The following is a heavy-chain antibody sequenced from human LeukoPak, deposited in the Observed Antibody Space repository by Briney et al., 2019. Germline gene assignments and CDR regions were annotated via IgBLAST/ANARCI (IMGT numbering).Heavy chain of an antibody. Sequence: PSETLSLTCIVSGYSITSGYYWGWIRQPPGKGLEWIGSIYHSGDTYYNPSLKSRVTISIDTSKNQFSLKLSSVTAADTAVYYCARVSSGGVNVNAFFDYWGQGTLVTVSS. CDR2: IYHSGDT. D-gene: IGHD3-16*02. CDR3: ARVSSGGVNVNAFFDY. CDR1: GYSITSGYY. J-gene: IGHJ4*02. V-gene: IGHV4-38-2*02.